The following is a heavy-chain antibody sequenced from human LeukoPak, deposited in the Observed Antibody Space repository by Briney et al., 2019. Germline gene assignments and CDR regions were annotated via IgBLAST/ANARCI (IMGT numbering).Heavy chain of an antibody. CDR3: ASFITPDAFDI. D-gene: IGHD3-22*01. CDR2: IYHSGST. Sequence: SLTLSLTCAGSGGSISSSNWWSWVRQPPGKGLEWIGGIYHSGSTNYNPSLKSRVTISVDKSKDQFSLELSSVAAADTAVYYCASFITPDAFDIWGQGTMVTVSS. V-gene: IGHV4-4*02. CDR1: GGSISSSNW. J-gene: IGHJ3*02.